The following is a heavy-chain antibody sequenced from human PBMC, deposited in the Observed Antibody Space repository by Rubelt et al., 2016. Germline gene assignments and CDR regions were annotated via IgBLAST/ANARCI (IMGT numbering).Heavy chain of an antibody. CDR2: ISHDGNYY. Sequence: QVQLVESGGGVVQPGRSLRLSCAASGFTFRTYAMHWVRQAPGKGLEWVAVISHDGNYYQHADSLKGRFTISRDNSKNTLYWQMNSLRPEDTAVYYCASCEAAPGNFDYWGQGTLVAVSS. J-gene: IGHJ4*02. D-gene: IGHD6-25*01. V-gene: IGHV3-30*04. CDR3: ASCEAAPGNFDY. CDR1: GFTFRTYA.